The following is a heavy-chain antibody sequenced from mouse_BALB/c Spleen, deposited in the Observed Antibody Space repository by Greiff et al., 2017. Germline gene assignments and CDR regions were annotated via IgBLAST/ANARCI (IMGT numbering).Heavy chain of an antibody. CDR3: ARFYDGYYEFAY. CDR1: GYSITSDYA. J-gene: IGHJ3*01. Sequence: EVQLQESGPGLVEPSQSLSLTCTVTGYSITSDYAWNWIRQFPGNKLEWMGYISYSGSTSYNPSLKSRISITRDTSKNQFFLQLNSVTTEDTATYYCARFYDGYYEFAYWGQGTLVTVSA. CDR2: ISYSGST. V-gene: IGHV3-2*02. D-gene: IGHD2-3*01.